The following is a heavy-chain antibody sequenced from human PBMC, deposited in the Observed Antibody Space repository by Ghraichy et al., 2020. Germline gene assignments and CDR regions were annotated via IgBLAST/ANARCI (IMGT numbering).Heavy chain of an antibody. V-gene: IGHV4-34*01. D-gene: IGHD2-15*01. CDR3: ARARCSGGSCTSGGDSSGLIPLDY. CDR1: GGSFSGYY. J-gene: IGHJ4*02. CDR2: INHSGST. Sequence: SETLSLTCAVYGGSFSGYYWSWIRQPPGKGLEWIGEINHSGSTNYNPSLKSRVTISVDTSKNQFSLKLSSVTAADTAVYYCARARCSGGSCTSGGDSSGLIPLDYWGQGTLVTVSS.